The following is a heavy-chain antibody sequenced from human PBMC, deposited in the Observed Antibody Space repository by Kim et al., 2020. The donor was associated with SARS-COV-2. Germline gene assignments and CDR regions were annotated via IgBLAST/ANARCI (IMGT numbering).Heavy chain of an antibody. J-gene: IGHJ4*02. V-gene: IGHV3-48*04. CDR3: ARVRTMGDY. D-gene: IGHD1-26*01. CDR2: STI. Sequence: STIYYADSVKGRFTISRDNAKNSLYLQMNSLRAEDTAVYYCARVRTMGDYWGQGTLVTVSS.